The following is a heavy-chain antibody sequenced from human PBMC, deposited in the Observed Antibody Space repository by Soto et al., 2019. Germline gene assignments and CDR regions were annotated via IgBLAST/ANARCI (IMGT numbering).Heavy chain of an antibody. D-gene: IGHD3-16*01. J-gene: IGHJ4*02. CDR3: ARGRMDYAYFES. V-gene: IGHV3-48*02. CDR2: ISSSGSST. Sequence: EVQLVESGGGLVKPGGSLRLSCAASGFTFSSYSMNWVRQPPGKGLEWVSYISSSGSSTYYADSVKGRFTISRDNARNSLSLQMNGLRDEDTAVYYCARGRMDYAYFESWGQGTLVTVSS. CDR1: GFTFSSYS.